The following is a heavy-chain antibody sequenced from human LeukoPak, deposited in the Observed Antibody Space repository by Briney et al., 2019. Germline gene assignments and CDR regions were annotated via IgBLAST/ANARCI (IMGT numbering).Heavy chain of an antibody. Sequence: NPSETLSLTCAVYGGSFSGYYWSWIRQPPGKGLEWIGEINHSGSTNYNPSLKSRVTISVDTSKNQFSLKLSSVTAADTAVYYCARGLRRPVGDYWGQGTLVTVSS. D-gene: IGHD5/OR15-5a*01. CDR3: ARGLRRPVGDY. CDR1: GGSFSGYY. CDR2: INHSGST. V-gene: IGHV4-34*01. J-gene: IGHJ4*02.